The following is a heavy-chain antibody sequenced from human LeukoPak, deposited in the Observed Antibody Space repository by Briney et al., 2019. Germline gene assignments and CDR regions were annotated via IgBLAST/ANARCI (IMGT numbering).Heavy chain of an antibody. V-gene: IGHV1-24*01. J-gene: IGHJ4*02. CDR2: LDPEDGET. CDR3: ATDLGTLYGDNFRYFDY. D-gene: IGHD4-17*01. CDR1: GYTLTELS. Sequence: ASVKVSCKVSGYTLTELSMHWVRQAPGKGLEWMGGLDPEDGETINAQKFQGRVTMTEDTSTDTAYMELSSLRSEDTAVYYCATDLGTLYGDNFRYFDYWGRGTLVTVSS.